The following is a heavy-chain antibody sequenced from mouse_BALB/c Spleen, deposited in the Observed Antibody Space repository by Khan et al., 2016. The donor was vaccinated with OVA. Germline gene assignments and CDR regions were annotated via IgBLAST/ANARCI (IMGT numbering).Heavy chain of an antibody. CDR1: GYTFTDYN. D-gene: IGHD1-1*01. V-gene: IGHV1-18*01. CDR2: ITPNNGGT. CDR3: TRGGHGSPFDY. J-gene: IGHJ2*01. Sequence: EVQLQQSGPELVKPGASVKISCKASGYTFTDYNMDWVKQSHGKSLEWIGDITPNNGGTIYNQKFQGKATLTVDKSTSTAYMELRSLTSEDTAVYYCTRGGHGSPFDYWGQGTTLTVSS.